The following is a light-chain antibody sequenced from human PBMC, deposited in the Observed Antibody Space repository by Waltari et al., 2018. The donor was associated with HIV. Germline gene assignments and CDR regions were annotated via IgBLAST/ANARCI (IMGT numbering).Light chain of an antibody. J-gene: IGLJ2*01. CDR3: SAWDDNVNGL. V-gene: IGLV1-44*01. Sequence: QSGLTQPPSASGTLGQRVTISCLGRRPNTGVNYVNWYQQLPGTAPRLLIYNTNQRPSGVPDRFSGSKSGTSAYLAISGLQAADEADYYCSAWDDNVNGLFGGGTKLTVL. CDR2: NTN. CDR1: RPNTGVNY.